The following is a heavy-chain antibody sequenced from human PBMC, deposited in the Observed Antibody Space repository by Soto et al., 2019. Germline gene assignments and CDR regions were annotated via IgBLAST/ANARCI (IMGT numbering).Heavy chain of an antibody. J-gene: IGHJ4*01. CDR2: IKPDGSAT. Sequence: EVQLVESGGGLVQPGGSLRLSCAASGFTFNTYWMSWVRQAPGKGLEWVANIKPDGSATDYVDSVKGRFTISRDNANNSLFLQMNSLRADDMAVYYCARNGRWRHGTFVTVSS. D-gene: IGHD2-8*01. V-gene: IGHV3-7*05. CDR3: ARNGR. CDR1: GFTFNTYW.